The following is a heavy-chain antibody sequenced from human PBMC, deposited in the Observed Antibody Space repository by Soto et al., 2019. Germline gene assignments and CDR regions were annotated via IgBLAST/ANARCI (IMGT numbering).Heavy chain of an antibody. J-gene: IGHJ4*02. D-gene: IGHD3-3*01. Sequence: EVQLLESGGGLVQPGGSLRLSCAASGFTFSSYAMSWVRQAPGKGLEWVSAISGSGGSTYYADSVKGRFTISRDNSKNTLYLQMNSLRAEDTAVYYCAKDQSTVRVVIPFYFDYWGQGTLVTVSS. CDR2: ISGSGGST. CDR3: AKDQSTVRVVIPFYFDY. V-gene: IGHV3-23*01. CDR1: GFTFSSYA.